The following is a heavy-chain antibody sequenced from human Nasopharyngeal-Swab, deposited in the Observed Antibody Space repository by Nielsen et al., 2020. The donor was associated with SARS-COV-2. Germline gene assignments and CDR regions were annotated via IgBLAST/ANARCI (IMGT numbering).Heavy chain of an antibody. D-gene: IGHD6-19*01. Sequence: GGSLRLSCAASGFTFDDYAMHWVRQAPGKGLEWVAVIWYDGSNKYYADSVKGRFTISRDNSKNTLYLQMNSLRAEDTAVYYCARGVEDSSGWIDYFDYWGQGTLVTVSS. J-gene: IGHJ4*02. CDR2: IWYDGSNK. V-gene: IGHV3-33*08. CDR1: GFTFDDYA. CDR3: ARGVEDSSGWIDYFDY.